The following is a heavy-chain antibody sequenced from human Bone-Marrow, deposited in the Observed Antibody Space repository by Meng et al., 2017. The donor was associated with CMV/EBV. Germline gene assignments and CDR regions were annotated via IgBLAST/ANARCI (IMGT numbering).Heavy chain of an antibody. D-gene: IGHD1-1*01. CDR2: ISSSGSTI. Sequence: LKISCAASGFTFSSYEMNWVRQAPGKGLEWVSYISSSGSTIYYADSVKGRFTISRDNAKNSLYLQMNSLRAEDTAVYYCARAGGTKAFGEFDYWGQGTLVTVSS. J-gene: IGHJ4*02. CDR3: ARAGGTKAFGEFDY. CDR1: GFTFSSYE. V-gene: IGHV3-48*03.